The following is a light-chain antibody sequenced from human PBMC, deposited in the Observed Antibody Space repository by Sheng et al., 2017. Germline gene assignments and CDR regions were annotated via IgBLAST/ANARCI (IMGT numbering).Light chain of an antibody. CDR3: QQYGSSLVS. CDR2: GAS. J-gene: IGKJ5*01. V-gene: IGKV3-20*01. Sequence: EVVLTQSPGTLSLSSGERATLSCRASQTISSIYVAWYQQKPGQTPRLLVYGASGRATGVPDRFSASGFGTDFTLTISRLEPEDFAVYYCQQYGSSLVSFGQGTRLEIK. CDR1: QTISSIY.